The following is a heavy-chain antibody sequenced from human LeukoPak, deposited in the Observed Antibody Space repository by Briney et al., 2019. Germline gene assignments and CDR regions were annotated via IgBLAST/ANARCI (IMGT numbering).Heavy chain of an antibody. D-gene: IGHD6-13*01. V-gene: IGHV5-51*01. Sequence: GESLKISCKGSGYSFINYWIGWVRQMPGKGLEWMGIIYPGDSDTTYSPSFQGQVTISADKSISTAYLQWSSLKASDTAMYYCARQASAAAGTHNWFDPWGRGTLVTVSS. CDR2: IYPGDSDT. CDR3: ARQASAAAGTHNWFDP. CDR1: GYSFINYW. J-gene: IGHJ5*02.